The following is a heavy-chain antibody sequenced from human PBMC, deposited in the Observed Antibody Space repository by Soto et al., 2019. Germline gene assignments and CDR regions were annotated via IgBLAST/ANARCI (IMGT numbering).Heavy chain of an antibody. V-gene: IGHV4-31*03. J-gene: IGHJ4*02. D-gene: IGHD2-2*01. CDR3: ARESRSYYFDY. CDR2: IYYSGST. Sequence: PSETLSLTCTVSGGSISSGGYYWSWIRQHPGKGLEWIGYIYYSGSTYYNPSLKSRVTISVDMSKNQFSLKLSSVTAADTAVYYCARESRSYYFDYWGQGTLVTVSS. CDR1: GGSISSGGYY.